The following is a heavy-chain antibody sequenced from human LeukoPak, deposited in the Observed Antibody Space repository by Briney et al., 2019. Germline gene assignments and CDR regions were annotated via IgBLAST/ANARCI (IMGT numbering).Heavy chain of an antibody. CDR3: AKAMSTDHYDSKGFYRVDFDS. V-gene: IGHV3-23*01. CDR1: GFTFSTYA. J-gene: IGHJ4*02. Sequence: PGGSLRLSCAASGFTFSTYAMSWVRQAPGKGLEWVSALSNRGGSGGTTYFASSEKGRFSISRDNSKSTLYLQLSSLTAEDTAVYYCAKAMSTDHYDSKGFYRVDFDSWGQGTLVTVSS. CDR2: LSNRGGSGGTT. D-gene: IGHD3-22*01.